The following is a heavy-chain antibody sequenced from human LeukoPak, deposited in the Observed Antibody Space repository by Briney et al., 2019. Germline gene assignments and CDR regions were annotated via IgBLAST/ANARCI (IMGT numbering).Heavy chain of an antibody. CDR1: GYTYTGYY. CDR2: INPNSGGT. V-gene: IGHV1-2*02. D-gene: IGHD3-22*01. Sequence: ASVKVSCKASGYTYTGYYMHWVRQAPGQGLEWMGWINPNSGGTNYAQEFQGRVTMTRDTSISTAYMELSRLRSDDTAVYYCARTLVVINDAFDIWGQGTMVTVSS. J-gene: IGHJ3*02. CDR3: ARTLVVINDAFDI.